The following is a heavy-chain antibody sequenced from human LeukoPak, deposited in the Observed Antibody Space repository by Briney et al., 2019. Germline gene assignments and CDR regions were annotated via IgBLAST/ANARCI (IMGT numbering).Heavy chain of an antibody. CDR2: ISSSSSYI. Sequence: GGSLRLSCAASGFTFSSYSMNWVRQAPGKGLEWVSSISSSSSYIYYADSVKGRFTISRDNAKNSLYLQVNSLRAEDTAVYYCARDDDWGYDTLTGYPNYFDYWGQGTLVTVSS. CDR1: GFTFSSYS. CDR3: ARDDDWGYDTLTGYPNYFDY. D-gene: IGHD3-9*01. V-gene: IGHV3-21*01. J-gene: IGHJ4*02.